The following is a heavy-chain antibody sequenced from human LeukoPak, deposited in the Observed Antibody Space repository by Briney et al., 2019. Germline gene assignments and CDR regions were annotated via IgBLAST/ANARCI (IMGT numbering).Heavy chain of an antibody. V-gene: IGHV1-8*02. CDR3: ARGGWVNDDSGALFGMDV. J-gene: IGHJ6*02. Sequence: APVKVSCKASGYTFSSYDINWVRQATGQGLEWMGRMNPNSGNTNYAQKFQGRVTMTRSTSTSTAYLELSSLRSDDTAVYYCARGGWVNDDSGALFGMDVGGQGTTVTVSS. D-gene: IGHD3-10*01. CDR2: MNPNSGNT. CDR1: GYTFSSYD.